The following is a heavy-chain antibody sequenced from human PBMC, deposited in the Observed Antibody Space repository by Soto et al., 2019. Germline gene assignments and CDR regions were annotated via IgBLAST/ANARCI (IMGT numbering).Heavy chain of an antibody. D-gene: IGHD3-22*01. CDR1: GYTFTKFH. CDR2: IDPSGGVT. CDR3: ASEVIGYDNYETIGYYFDN. Sequence: QVQLIQFGAEVKKPGASVKVSCRASGYTFTKFHIHWVRQAPGQGLEWMGMIDPSGGVTRDAQRFQGTITMTSDTSTCSVYREVRGLTSEDTAADYCASEVIGYDNYETIGYYFDNWGPGTLVTVSS. V-gene: IGHV1-46*01. J-gene: IGHJ4*02.